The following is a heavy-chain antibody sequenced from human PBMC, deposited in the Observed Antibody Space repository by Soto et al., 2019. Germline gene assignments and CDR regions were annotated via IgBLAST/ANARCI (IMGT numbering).Heavy chain of an antibody. V-gene: IGHV1-3*01. J-gene: IGHJ4*02. D-gene: IGHD3-22*01. CDR1: GYTFTIYA. CDR3: ARVDYYDSSGPSYDY. Sequence: ASVKVSCKASGYTFTIYAMHWVRQAPGQRLEWMGWINAGNGNTKYSQKFQGRVTITRDTSASTAYMELSSLRSEDTAVYYCARVDYYDSSGPSYDYWGQGTLVTVSS. CDR2: INAGNGNT.